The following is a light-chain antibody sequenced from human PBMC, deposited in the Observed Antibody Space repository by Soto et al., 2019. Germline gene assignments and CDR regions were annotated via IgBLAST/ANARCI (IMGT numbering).Light chain of an antibody. CDR2: DDS. V-gene: IGKV1-5*01. J-gene: IGKJ1*01. CDR3: HQYSGSPPT. Sequence: DIQMTQSPSTLSASVGDRVTITCRASQSVTVWLAWYQQKPGKAPRLLIYDDSRLESGVPSRVSGSASGTEFTLTISSLQPDDFPTYYCHQYSGSPPTFGQGTKVEF. CDR1: QSVTVW.